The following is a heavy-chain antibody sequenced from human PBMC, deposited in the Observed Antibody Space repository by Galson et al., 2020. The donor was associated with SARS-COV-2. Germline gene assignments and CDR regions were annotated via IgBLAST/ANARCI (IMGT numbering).Heavy chain of an antibody. CDR1: GFIFSSYW. D-gene: IGHD3-16*02. J-gene: IGHJ6*03. CDR3: ARDGMITFGGVIVTQYYYYMDV. CDR2: IKQDGSEK. V-gene: IGHV3-7*01. Sequence: GGSLRLSCAAPGFIFSSYWMSWVRQAPGKGLEWVANIKQDGSEKYYVDSVKGRFTISRDNAKNSLYLQMNSLRAEDTAVYYCARDGMITFGGVIVTQYYYYMDVWGKGTTVTISS.